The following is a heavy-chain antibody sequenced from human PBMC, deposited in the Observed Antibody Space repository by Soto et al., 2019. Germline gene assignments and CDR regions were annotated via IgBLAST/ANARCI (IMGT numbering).Heavy chain of an antibody. CDR1: GGSISSSSYY. Sequence: PSETLSLTCTVSGGSISSSSYYWGWIRQPPGKGLEWIGSIYYSGSTYYNPSLKSRVTISVDTSKNQFSLRLSSVTAADTAVYYCARALYDFWGGSGFGYWGQGTLVTVSS. CDR3: ARALYDFWGGSGFGY. J-gene: IGHJ4*02. V-gene: IGHV4-39*01. D-gene: IGHD3-3*01. CDR2: IYYSGST.